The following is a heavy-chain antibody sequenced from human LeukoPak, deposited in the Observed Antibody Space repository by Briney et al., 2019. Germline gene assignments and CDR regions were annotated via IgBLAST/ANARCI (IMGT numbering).Heavy chain of an antibody. CDR1: GGSLSGYY. CDR2: INHSGST. CDR3: ARGGYSGLTI. Sequence: SETLSLTCAVYGGSLSGYYWSWIRQPPGKGLEWIGEINHSGSTNYNPSLKSRVTISVDTSKNQFSLKLSSVTAADTAVYYCARGGYSGLTIWGQGTMVTVSS. V-gene: IGHV4-34*01. J-gene: IGHJ3*02. D-gene: IGHD5-12*01.